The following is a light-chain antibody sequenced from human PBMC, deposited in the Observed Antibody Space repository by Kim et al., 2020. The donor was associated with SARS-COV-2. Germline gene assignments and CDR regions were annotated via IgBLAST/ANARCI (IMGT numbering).Light chain of an antibody. V-gene: IGLV3-1*01. CDR1: KLGDKY. Sequence: SYELTQPPSVSVSPGQTASITCSGDKLGDKYASWYQQKPGHSPVLVIFQDTKRPSGIPERFSGSNSGNTATLTISGTQAMDEADYYCQAWDSSSGVFGGGTQLTVL. CDR2: QDT. J-gene: IGLJ2*01. CDR3: QAWDSSSGV.